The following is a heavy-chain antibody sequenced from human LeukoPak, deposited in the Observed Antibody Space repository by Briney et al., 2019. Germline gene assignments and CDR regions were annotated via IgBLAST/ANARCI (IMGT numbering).Heavy chain of an antibody. V-gene: IGHV3-7*01. CDR1: GFTFRRHW. CDR3: ARYTTAGYSSGWYGPSFDY. D-gene: IGHD6-19*01. CDR2: IKEDGSEK. J-gene: IGHJ4*02. Sequence: GGSLRLSCAAAGFTFRRHWMSWVRQAKGKGLECVAKIKEDGSEKHYVDSVKGRFTISRDNAKNSLYLQMNSLRAEDTAVYYCARYTTAGYSSGWYGPSFDYWGQGTLVTVSS.